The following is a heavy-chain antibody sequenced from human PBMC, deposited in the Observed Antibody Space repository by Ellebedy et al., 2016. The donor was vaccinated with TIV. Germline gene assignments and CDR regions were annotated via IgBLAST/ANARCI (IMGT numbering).Heavy chain of an antibody. Sequence: GESLKISCAASGFTVSSNYMSWVRQAPGKGLEWVANIKQDGSEKYYVDSVKGRFTISRDNAKNSLYLQMNSLRAEDTAVYYCARDALSSGYDAFDIWGQGTMVTVSS. CDR2: IKQDGSEK. CDR3: ARDALSSGYDAFDI. CDR1: GFTVSSNY. V-gene: IGHV3-7*03. D-gene: IGHD3-10*01. J-gene: IGHJ3*02.